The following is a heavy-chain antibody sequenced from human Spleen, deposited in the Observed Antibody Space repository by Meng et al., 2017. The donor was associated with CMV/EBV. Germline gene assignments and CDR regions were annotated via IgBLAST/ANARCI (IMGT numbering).Heavy chain of an antibody. Sequence: GESLKISCAASGFSFSTYSMNWVRQAPGKGLEWVSYISSIGSTIYYADSVKGRFTISRDNAKNSLYLQMNSLRAEDTAVYYCARARRGGGWGSPCCYFDYWGQGTLVTVSS. D-gene: IGHD7-27*01. CDR1: GFSFSTYS. V-gene: IGHV3-48*04. CDR3: ARARRGGGWGSPCCYFDY. J-gene: IGHJ4*02. CDR2: ISSIGSTI.